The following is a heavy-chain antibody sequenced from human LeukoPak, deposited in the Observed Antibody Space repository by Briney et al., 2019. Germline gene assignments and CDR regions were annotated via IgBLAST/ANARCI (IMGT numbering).Heavy chain of an antibody. CDR1: GFTFDDYG. D-gene: IGHD4-17*01. J-gene: IGHJ4*02. Sequence: GGSLRLSCAASGFTFDDYGMSWVRQAPGKGLEWVSGINWNGGSTGYADSVKGRFTISRDNAKNSLYLQMNSLRAEDTALYYCAREGDYGDYSDFDYWGQGTLVTVFS. CDR2: INWNGGST. CDR3: AREGDYGDYSDFDY. V-gene: IGHV3-20*04.